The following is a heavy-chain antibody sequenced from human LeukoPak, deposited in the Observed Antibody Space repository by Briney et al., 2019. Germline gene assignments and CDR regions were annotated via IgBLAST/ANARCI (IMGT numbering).Heavy chain of an antibody. J-gene: IGHJ3*01. Sequence: GGSLRLSCAASGFTFDSYAMNWVRQAPGKGLEWVSYNRGGGAGARYAEPVKGRFTISRDNAKNTLYLQMDSLSVEDTATYYCAKCSATYYNDAFDVWGRGTMVTVSS. CDR3: AKCSATYYNDAFDV. V-gene: IGHV3-23*01. D-gene: IGHD3-10*02. CDR1: GFTFDSYA. CDR2: NRGGGAGA.